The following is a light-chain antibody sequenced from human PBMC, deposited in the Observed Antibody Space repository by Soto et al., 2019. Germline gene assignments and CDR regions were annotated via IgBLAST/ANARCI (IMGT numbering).Light chain of an antibody. CDR1: TSDVGGYNS. V-gene: IGLV2-11*01. CDR2: EVI. CDR3: CSYSGMFAV. J-gene: IGLJ3*02. Sequence: QSALTQPRSVSGSPGQSVAISCTASTSDVGGYNSVSWYQHHPGKAPKLLIYEVIKRPFGVPDRFSGSKSGNTASLTISGLQTEDEADYYCCSYSGMFAVFGGGTKLTVL.